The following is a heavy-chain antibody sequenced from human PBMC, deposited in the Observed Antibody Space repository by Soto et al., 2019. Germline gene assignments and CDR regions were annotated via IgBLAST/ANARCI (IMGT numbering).Heavy chain of an antibody. V-gene: IGHV3-66*01. J-gene: IGHJ4*02. CDR3: ARDRAAPYSSCVNVFLY. CDR1: GFTVSSNY. D-gene: IGHD6-6*01. CDR2: IYSGGST. Sequence: GGSLRLSCAASGFTVSSNYMSWVRQAPGKGLERDSVIYSGGSTYYADSVKGRFTISRDNSKNTLYLQMNSLRAEDTAVYYCARDRAAPYSSCVNVFLYWGQGTLVTVSS.